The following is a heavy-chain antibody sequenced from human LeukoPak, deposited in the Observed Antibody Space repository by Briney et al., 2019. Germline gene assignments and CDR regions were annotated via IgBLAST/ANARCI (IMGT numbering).Heavy chain of an antibody. J-gene: IGHJ5*02. CDR1: GGSISSSSYY. D-gene: IGHD3-10*01. V-gene: IGHV4-39*07. Sequence: SETLSLTCTVSGGSISSSSYYWGWIRQPPGRGLEWIGSIYYSGSTYYNPSLKSRVAISVDTSKNQFSLKLSSVTAADTAVYYCASGGGVRGVKDWFDPWGQGTLVTVSS. CDR2: IYYSGST. CDR3: ASGGGVRGVKDWFDP.